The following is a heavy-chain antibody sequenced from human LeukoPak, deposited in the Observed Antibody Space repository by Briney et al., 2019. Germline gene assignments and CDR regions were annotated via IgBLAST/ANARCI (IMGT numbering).Heavy chain of an antibody. V-gene: IGHV3-53*01. CDR2: IYSDGST. D-gene: IGHD2/OR15-2a*01. Sequence: AGGSLRLSCAASGLTVSRNYMSWVRQAPGKGLEWVSVIYSDGSTYYADSVKGRFTISRDYSKNTLDLQMNSLRADDTAVYYCARARNSNFRYFDYWGQGTLVTVSS. CDR1: GLTVSRNY. J-gene: IGHJ4*02. CDR3: ARARNSNFRYFDY.